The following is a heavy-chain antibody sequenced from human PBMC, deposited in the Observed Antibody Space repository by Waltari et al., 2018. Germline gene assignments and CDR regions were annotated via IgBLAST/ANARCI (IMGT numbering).Heavy chain of an antibody. D-gene: IGHD2-15*01. CDR1: GYTFINYY. V-gene: IGHV1-46*01. Sequence: QVQMVQSGAEVKKPGASVKVSCKASGYTFINYYIHWVRQAPGQGLEWMGMISPSGGNTGYADKFQGRVTRTRDTSTSTVHMELSSLTSEDTAVYYCARGVMGDIVVVVAATRLDPWGQGTLVTVSS. CDR3: ARGVMGDIVVVVAATRLDP. J-gene: IGHJ5*02. CDR2: ISPSGGNT.